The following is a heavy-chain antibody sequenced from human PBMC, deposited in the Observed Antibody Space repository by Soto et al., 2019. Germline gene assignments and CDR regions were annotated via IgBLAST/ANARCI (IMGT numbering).Heavy chain of an antibody. CDR2: IYYSGST. V-gene: IGHV4-59*01. Sequence: SETLSLTCTVSGGSISSYYWSWIRQPPGKGLEWIGYIYYSGSTNYNPSLKSRVTISVDTSKNQFSLKLSSVTAADTAVYYCARDRAVAGTLRRDYYYYYGMDVWGQGTTVTVSS. CDR3: ARDRAVAGTLRRDYYYYYGMDV. J-gene: IGHJ6*02. CDR1: GGSISSYY. D-gene: IGHD6-19*01.